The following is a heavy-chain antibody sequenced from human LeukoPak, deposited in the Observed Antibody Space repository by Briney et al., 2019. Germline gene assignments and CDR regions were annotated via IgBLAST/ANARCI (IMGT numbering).Heavy chain of an antibody. J-gene: IGHJ4*02. Sequence: SETLSLTCTVSGGPIRSYYWSWIRQPPGKGLEWIGYIYYSGSTNYNPSLKSRVTISVDASKNQFSLKLSSVTAADTAVYYCARRGGSYYWDYWGQGTLVTVSS. CDR3: ARRGGSYYWDY. CDR1: GGPIRSYY. V-gene: IGHV4-59*08. CDR2: IYYSGST. D-gene: IGHD1-26*01.